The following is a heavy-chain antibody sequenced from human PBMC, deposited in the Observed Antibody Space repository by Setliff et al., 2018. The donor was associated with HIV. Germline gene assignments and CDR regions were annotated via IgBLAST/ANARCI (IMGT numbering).Heavy chain of an antibody. CDR2: IKSRTDGGTT. V-gene: IGHV3-15*01. J-gene: IGHJ3*01. D-gene: IGHD7-27*01. CDR3: ATPNPGDGISYDF. CDR1: GFTFSYAW. Sequence: GESLKISCAASGFTFSYAWMTWVRQAPGKGLEWIGRIKSRTDGGTTEHATPVKGRFTISRDDSKNTVYLQMNSLKTEDTAMYYCATPNPGDGISYDFWGQGTMVTV.